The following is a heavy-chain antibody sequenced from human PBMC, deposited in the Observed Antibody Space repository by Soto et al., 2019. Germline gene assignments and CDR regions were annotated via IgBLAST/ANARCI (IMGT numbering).Heavy chain of an antibody. J-gene: IGHJ6*02. CDR1: GGTFRSYA. Sequence: SCKASGGTFRSYAISWVRQAPGQGLEWMGGIIPIFGTANYAQKFQGRVTITADESTSTAYMELSSLRSEDTAVYYCAREVGYYGSGSYYIGDVWGQGTTVTVSS. CDR3: AREVGYYGSGSYYIGDV. CDR2: IIPIFGTA. V-gene: IGHV1-69*01. D-gene: IGHD3-10*01.